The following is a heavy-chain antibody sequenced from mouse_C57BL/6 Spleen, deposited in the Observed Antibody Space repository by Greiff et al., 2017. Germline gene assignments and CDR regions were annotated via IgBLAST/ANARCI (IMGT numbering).Heavy chain of an antibody. J-gene: IGHJ3*01. V-gene: IGHV1-69*01. Sequence: QVQLQQPGAELVMPGASVKLSCKASGYTFTSYWMHWVKQRPGQGLEWIGEIDPSDSYTNYNQKFKGKSTLTVYKSSSPAYMQLSSLTSEDSAVYYCARSGDYYGSGGFAYWGQGTLVTVSA. CDR3: ARSGDYYGSGGFAY. D-gene: IGHD1-1*01. CDR2: IDPSDSYT. CDR1: GYTFTSYW.